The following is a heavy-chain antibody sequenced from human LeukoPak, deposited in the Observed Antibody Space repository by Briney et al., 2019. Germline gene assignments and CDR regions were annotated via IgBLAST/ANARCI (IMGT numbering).Heavy chain of an antibody. D-gene: IGHD1-14*01. V-gene: IGHV3-23*01. CDR2: ISAGGGNT. Sequence: GGSLRLSCAASGFTFSTYGMNWVRQAPGKGLEWVSAISAGGGNTYYADSVKGRFTISRDNSKNTLFLEMNSLRAEDTAVYYCAKEYSVRNQFDHWGQGTLVAVSS. J-gene: IGHJ4*02. CDR3: AKEYSVRNQFDH. CDR1: GFTFSTYG.